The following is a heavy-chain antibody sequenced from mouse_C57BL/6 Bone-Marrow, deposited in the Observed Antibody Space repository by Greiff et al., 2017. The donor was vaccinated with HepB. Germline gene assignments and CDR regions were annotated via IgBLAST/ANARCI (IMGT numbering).Heavy chain of an antibody. CDR1: GYTFTSYW. V-gene: IGHV1-59*01. D-gene: IGHD2-3*01. CDR2: IDPSDSYT. J-gene: IGHJ4*01. Sequence: QVQLQQSGAELVRPGTSVKLSCKASGYTFTSYWMHWVKQRPGQGLEWIGVIDPSDSYTNYNQKFKGKATLTVDTSSSTAYMQLSSLTSEDSAVYYCAREREYDGGMDYWGQGTSVTVSS. CDR3: AREREYDGGMDY.